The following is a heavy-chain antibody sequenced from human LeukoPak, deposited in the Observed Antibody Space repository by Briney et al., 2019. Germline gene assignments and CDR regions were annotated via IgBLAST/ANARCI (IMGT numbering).Heavy chain of an antibody. Sequence: ASVKVSCKASGYTFTGYYMHWVRQAPGKGLEWMGGFDPEDGETIYAQKFQGRVTMTEDTSTDTAYMELSSLRSEDTAVYYCATDMANSTPGKLAFDIWGQGTMVTVSS. D-gene: IGHD3-10*01. CDR1: GYTFTGYY. J-gene: IGHJ3*02. V-gene: IGHV1-24*01. CDR2: FDPEDGET. CDR3: ATDMANSTPGKLAFDI.